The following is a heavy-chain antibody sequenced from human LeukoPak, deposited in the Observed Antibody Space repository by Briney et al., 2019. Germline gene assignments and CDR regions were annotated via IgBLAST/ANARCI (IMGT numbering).Heavy chain of an antibody. D-gene: IGHD3-9*01. J-gene: IGHJ4*02. CDR2: INPNSGGT. CDR3: ARASPVLTGYYNRFDY. V-gene: IGHV1-2*02. CDR1: GYTFTGYY. Sequence: ASVKVSCKASGYTFTGYYMHWVRQAPGQGLEWMGWINPNSGGTNYAQKFQGRVTMTRDTSISTAYMELSRLRSDDTAVYYCARASPVLTGYYNRFDYWGQGTLVTVSS.